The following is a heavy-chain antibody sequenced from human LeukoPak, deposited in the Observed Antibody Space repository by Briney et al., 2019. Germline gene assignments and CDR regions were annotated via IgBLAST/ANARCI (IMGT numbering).Heavy chain of an antibody. CDR1: GFTFSIYA. J-gene: IGHJ6*02. D-gene: IGHD3-10*01. CDR2: ISGSGGST. CDR3: AKGRRSYYYGMDV. V-gene: IGHV3-23*01. Sequence: PGGSLRLSCAAPGFTFSIYAMNWVRQAPGKGLEWVSGISGSGGSTYYADSVKGRFTISRDNSKNTLYLQMNSLRAEDTAVYHCAKGRRSYYYGMDVWGQGTTVTVSS.